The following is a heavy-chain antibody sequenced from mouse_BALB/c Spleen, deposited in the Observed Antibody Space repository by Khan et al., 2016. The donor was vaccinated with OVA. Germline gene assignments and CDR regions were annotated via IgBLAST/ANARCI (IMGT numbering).Heavy chain of an antibody. CDR1: GYSITSDYA. V-gene: IGHV3-2*02. CDR2: ITYSGST. D-gene: IGHD4-1*01. Sequence: EVQLQESGPGLVKPSQSLSLTCTVTGYSITSDYAWNWIRQFPGNKLEWMGYITYSGSTSYRPFLKSRISITRDTSKNQFFLQLNSVTNKDTATYYSAMGRTYWGQGTMVTVSA. CDR3: AMGRTY. J-gene: IGHJ3*01.